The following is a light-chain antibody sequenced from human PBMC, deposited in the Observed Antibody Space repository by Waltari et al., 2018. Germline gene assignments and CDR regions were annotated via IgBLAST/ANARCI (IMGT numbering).Light chain of an antibody. CDR3: QQHDNSLWT. CDR1: QSVRSSY. J-gene: IGKJ1*01. V-gene: IGKV3-20*01. Sequence: EIVLTQSPGTLSLSPGESTTLSCRASQSVRSSYLAWYQQKPGQAPRLLIFDASTRASGIPDRFSGSGPGTDFTLTITRLEPEDFAVYFCQQHDNSLWTFGQGTKVEVK. CDR2: DAS.